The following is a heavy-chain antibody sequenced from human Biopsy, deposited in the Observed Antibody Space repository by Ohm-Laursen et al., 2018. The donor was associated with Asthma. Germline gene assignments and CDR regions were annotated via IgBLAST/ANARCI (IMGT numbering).Heavy chain of an antibody. Sequence: TLSLTCTVSYGAITSGGYYWTWIRQHPGKGLERIGFIYYSGSTYYNPSLKSRVSISIDTSKNQFSLKLSSVTAADTAVYYCARAKDYYDSRGYYRSFDYWGQGTLVTVSS. J-gene: IGHJ4*02. CDR1: YGAITSGGYY. CDR2: IYYSGST. D-gene: IGHD3-22*01. V-gene: IGHV4-31*03. CDR3: ARAKDYYDSRGYYRSFDY.